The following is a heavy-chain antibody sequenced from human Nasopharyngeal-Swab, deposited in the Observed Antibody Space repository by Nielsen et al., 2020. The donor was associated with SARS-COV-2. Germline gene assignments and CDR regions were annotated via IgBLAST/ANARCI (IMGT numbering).Heavy chain of an antibody. J-gene: IGHJ6*02. CDR3: ARDSYDILTGYYPPPYYGMDV. CDR1: GGTFSSYA. D-gene: IGHD3-9*01. CDR2: IIPIFGTA. Sequence: SVKVSCKASGGTFSSYAISWVRQAPGQGLEWMGGIIPIFGTANYAQKFQGRVTITADEFTSTAYMELSSLRSEDTAVYYCARDSYDILTGYYPPPYYGMDVWGQGTTVTVSS. V-gene: IGHV1-69*13.